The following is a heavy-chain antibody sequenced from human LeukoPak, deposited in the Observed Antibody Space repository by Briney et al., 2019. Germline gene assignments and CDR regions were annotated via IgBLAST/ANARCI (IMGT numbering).Heavy chain of an antibody. D-gene: IGHD1-26*01. CDR2: IYYSGST. Sequence: SETLSLTCTVSGGSISSSSYYWGWIRQPPGKGLEWIGSIYYSGSTYYHPSLKSRVTISVDTSKNQFSLKLSSVTAADTAVYYCCKIISGSYYQRWFDPWGQGTLVTVSS. CDR3: CKIISGSYYQRWFDP. J-gene: IGHJ5*02. CDR1: GGSISSSSYY. V-gene: IGHV4-39*01.